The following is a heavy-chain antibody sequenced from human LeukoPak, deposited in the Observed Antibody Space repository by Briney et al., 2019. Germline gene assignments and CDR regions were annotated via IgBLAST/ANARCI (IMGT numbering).Heavy chain of an antibody. J-gene: IGHJ4*02. V-gene: IGHV1-2*02. CDR3: ARQSSLVPAAIHYFDY. Sequence: ASVKVSCKASGYTFTGYYMHWVRQARGQGLEWMGWINPNSGGTNYAQKFQGRVTMTRDTSISTAYMELSRLRSDDTAVYYCARQSSLVPAAIHYFDYWGQGTLVTVSS. CDR2: INPNSGGT. CDR1: GYTFTGYY. D-gene: IGHD2-2*01.